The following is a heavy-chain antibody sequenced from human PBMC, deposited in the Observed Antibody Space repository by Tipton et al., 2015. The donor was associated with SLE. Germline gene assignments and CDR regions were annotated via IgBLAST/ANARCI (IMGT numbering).Heavy chain of an antibody. V-gene: IGHV4-61*08. Sequence: TLSLTCTVSGGSISSGDYYWSWIRQPPGKGLEWIGYIYYSGNTNYNPSLKSRVTISVDTSKNQFSLKLSSVTAADTAVYYCARAQVRDYYDSSAQIDYWGQGTLVTVSS. D-gene: IGHD3-22*01. CDR3: ARAQVRDYYDSSAQIDY. CDR2: IYYSGNT. J-gene: IGHJ4*02. CDR1: GGSISSGDYY.